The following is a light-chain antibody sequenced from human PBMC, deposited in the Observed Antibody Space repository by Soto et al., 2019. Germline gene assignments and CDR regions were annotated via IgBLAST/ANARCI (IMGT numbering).Light chain of an antibody. CDR2: EVS. V-gene: IGLV2-14*01. Sequence: QSALTQPASVSGSPDQPITFSCTGTRSDVGGYNYFSWYQQPPGKAPKLIIYEVSNRPSGVSNRFSGSKSGNTASLTISGLQAEDEADYYCNSYTSKSTGVFGTGTKLTVL. CDR1: RSDVGGYNY. CDR3: NSYTSKSTGV. J-gene: IGLJ1*01.